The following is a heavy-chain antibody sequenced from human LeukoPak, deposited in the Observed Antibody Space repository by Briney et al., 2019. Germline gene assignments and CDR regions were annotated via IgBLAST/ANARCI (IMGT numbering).Heavy chain of an antibody. V-gene: IGHV4-34*01. CDR3: ARTSFHCSGGSCYRNYFDY. CDR1: GGSFSGYY. J-gene: IGHJ4*02. D-gene: IGHD2-15*01. Sequence: SETLSLTCAVYGGSFSGYYWCWIRQPPGKGLEWIGEINHSGSTNYDPSLKSRVTISVDTSKNQFSLKLSSVTAADTAVYYCARTSFHCSGGSCYRNYFDYWGQGTLVTVSS. CDR2: INHSGST.